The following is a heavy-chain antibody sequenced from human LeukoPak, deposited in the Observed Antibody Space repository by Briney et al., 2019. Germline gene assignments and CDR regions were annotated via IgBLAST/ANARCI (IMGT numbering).Heavy chain of an antibody. CDR3: AGPVVAATDY. J-gene: IGHJ4*02. Sequence: GGSLRLSCAASGFTFSSYSMNWVRQAPGKGLEWVSYISSSSSTIYYADSVKGRFTISRDNAKNSLYLQMNSLRAEDTAVYYCAGPVVAATDYWGQGTLVTVSS. CDR1: GFTFSSYS. V-gene: IGHV3-48*04. D-gene: IGHD2-15*01. CDR2: ISSSSSTI.